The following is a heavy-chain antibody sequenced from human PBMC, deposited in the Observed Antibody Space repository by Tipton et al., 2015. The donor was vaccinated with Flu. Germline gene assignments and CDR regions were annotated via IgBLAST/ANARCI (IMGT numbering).Heavy chain of an antibody. J-gene: IGHJ2*01. CDR3: ARVIGSGYYYGDWYFDL. D-gene: IGHD3-22*01. Sequence: TLSLTCTVSGGSISSGGYYWSWIRQHPGKGLEWIGYIYYSGSTYYNPSLKSRVTISVDTSKNQFSLKLGSVTAADTAVYYCARVIGSGYYYGDWYFDLWGRGTLVTVSS. CDR1: GGSISSGGYY. CDR2: IYYSGST. V-gene: IGHV4-31*03.